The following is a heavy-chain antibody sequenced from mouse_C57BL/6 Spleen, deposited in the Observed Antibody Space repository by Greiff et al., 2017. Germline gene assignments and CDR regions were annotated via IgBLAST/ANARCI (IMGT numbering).Heavy chain of an antibody. CDR1: GFNIKNTY. D-gene: IGHD2-4*01. CDR2: LDPANGNT. CDR3: ARPTTDYDYDGYAMDY. Sequence: VHVKQSVAELVRPGASVKLSCTASGFNIKNTYMHWVKQRPEQGLEWIGRLDPANGNTKYAPKFQGKATITADTSSNTAYLQLSSLTSEDTAIYYCARPTTDYDYDGYAMDYWGQGTSVTVSS. V-gene: IGHV14-3*01. J-gene: IGHJ4*01.